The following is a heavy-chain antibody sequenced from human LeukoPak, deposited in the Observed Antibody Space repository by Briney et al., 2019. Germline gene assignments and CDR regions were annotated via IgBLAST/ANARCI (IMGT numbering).Heavy chain of an antibody. CDR3: AIDPNWGTHS. J-gene: IGHJ4*02. D-gene: IGHD7-27*01. V-gene: IGHV3-23*01. Sequence: GGSLRFSCAASGFTFSNYAMSWGRQAPGKGLEWVSAISGSADSTYYADSAKGRFTISRDNSKNTLYLQMNSLRAEDTAVYYCAIDPNWGTHSWGQGVLVTVSS. CDR1: GFTFSNYA. CDR2: ISGSADST.